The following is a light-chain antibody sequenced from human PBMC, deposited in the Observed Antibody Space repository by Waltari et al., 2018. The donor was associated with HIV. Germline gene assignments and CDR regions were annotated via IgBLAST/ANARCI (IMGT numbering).Light chain of an antibody. Sequence: EIVLIQSPATLSLSPGERATLSCKASQSVGTYIAWYQQKVGQAPRLLIYDTSSRAPGIPARFSGSGSGTDFTLTISSLEPEDFAVYYCQQRSNWRTFGQGTKLEIK. J-gene: IGKJ2*01. CDR3: QQRSNWRT. V-gene: IGKV3-11*01. CDR2: DTS. CDR1: QSVGTY.